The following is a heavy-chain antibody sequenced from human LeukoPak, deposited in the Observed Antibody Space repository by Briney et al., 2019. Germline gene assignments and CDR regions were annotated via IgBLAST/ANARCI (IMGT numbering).Heavy chain of an antibody. CDR1: GFTFTSYW. CDR2: ISSSSSTI. CDR3: ARGKIAVAPTHYFDY. J-gene: IGHJ4*02. Sequence: GGSLRLSCATSGFTFTSYWMIWARQAPGKGLEWVSYISSSSSTIYYADSVKGRFTISRDNAKNSLYLQMNSLRAEDTAVYYCARGKIAVAPTHYFDYWGQGTLVTVSS. D-gene: IGHD6-19*01. V-gene: IGHV3-48*01.